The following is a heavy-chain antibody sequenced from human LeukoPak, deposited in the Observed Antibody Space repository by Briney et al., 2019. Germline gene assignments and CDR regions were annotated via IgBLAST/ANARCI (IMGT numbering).Heavy chain of an antibody. CDR3: AKGYGDFDY. J-gene: IGHJ4*02. Sequence: PGGSLRLSCAASGFTFNNYAMNWVRQAPGKGLEWVSAISGSGGSTYYADSVKGRFTISRDNSKNTLYLQMNSLRAEDTAVYYCAKGYGDFDYWGQGTLVTVSS. CDR1: GFTFNNYA. D-gene: IGHD4-17*01. V-gene: IGHV3-23*01. CDR2: ISGSGGST.